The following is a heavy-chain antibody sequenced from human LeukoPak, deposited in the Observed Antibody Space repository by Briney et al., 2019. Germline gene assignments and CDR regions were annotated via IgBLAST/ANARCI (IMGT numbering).Heavy chain of an antibody. Sequence: GGSLRLSCAASGFTFSGVWMSWVRQAPGKGLEWVANINQDGSDQYYVDSVKGRFTISRDNAQNSVFLQMNSLRAEDTAVYYCVRDVGTGWFDSWGQGTPVTVSS. CDR2: INQDGSDQ. CDR3: VRDVGTGWFDS. D-gene: IGHD1-1*01. J-gene: IGHJ5*01. V-gene: IGHV3-7*01. CDR1: GFTFSGVW.